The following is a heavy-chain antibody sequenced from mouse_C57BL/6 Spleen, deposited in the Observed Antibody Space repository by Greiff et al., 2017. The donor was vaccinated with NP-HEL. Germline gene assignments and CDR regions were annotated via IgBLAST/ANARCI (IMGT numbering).Heavy chain of an antibody. D-gene: IGHD1-1*01. CDR1: GYAFSSSW. V-gene: IGHV1-82*01. CDR2: IYPGDGDT. J-gene: IGHJ2*01. CDR3: ARSPITTVVEDYFDY. Sequence: VKLVESGPELVKPGASVKISCKASGYAFSSSWMNWVKQRPGKGLEWIGRIYPGDGDTNYNGKFKGKATLTADKSSSTAYMQLSSLTSEDSAVYVCARSPITTVVEDYFDYWGQGTTLTVSS.